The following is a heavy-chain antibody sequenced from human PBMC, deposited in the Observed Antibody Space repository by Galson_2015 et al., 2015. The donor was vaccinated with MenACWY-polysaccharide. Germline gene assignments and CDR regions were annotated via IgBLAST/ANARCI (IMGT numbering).Heavy chain of an antibody. D-gene: IGHD4-17*01. V-gene: IGHV1-18*01. CDR3: ARGPITVMDS. CDR2: ISDYNGNT. J-gene: IGHJ4*02. Sequence: VKVSCKASGYTFTSYGITWVRQAPGQGLEWMGWISDYNGNTNYAQSLQGRVTLTRDTSTSAAYMELRSLRSDDTAVYYCARGPITVMDSWGQGTRVTVSS. CDR1: GYTFTSYG.